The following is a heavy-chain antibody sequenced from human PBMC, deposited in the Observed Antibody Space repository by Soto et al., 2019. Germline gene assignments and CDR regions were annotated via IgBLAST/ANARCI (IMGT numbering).Heavy chain of an antibody. CDR1: GYRFTSYW. V-gene: IGHV5-10-1*01. CDR2: IDPSNPYT. D-gene: IGHD3-3*02. Sequence: PGESLKISCKGSGYRFTSYWISWVRQMPGKGLGWMGRIDPSNPYTHYSPPFHGHVTISADNSISTAYLQWSNLRASDTAIYYCAFLDTSLDFDFWGQGTLVTVSS. J-gene: IGHJ4*02. CDR3: AFLDTSLDFDF.